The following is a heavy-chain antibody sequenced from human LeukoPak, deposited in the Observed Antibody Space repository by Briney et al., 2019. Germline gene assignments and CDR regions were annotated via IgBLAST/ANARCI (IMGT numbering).Heavy chain of an antibody. CDR3: ARDRYCSSTSCSPDAFDI. CDR2: IYYSGST. V-gene: IGHV4-59*01. Sequence: PSETLSLTCTVSGGSISSYYWSWIRQPPGKGLERIGYIYYSGSTNYNPSLKSRVTISVDTSKNQFSLKLSSVTAADTAVYYCARDRYCSSTSCSPDAFDIWGQGTMVTVSS. CDR1: GGSISSYY. J-gene: IGHJ3*02. D-gene: IGHD2-2*01.